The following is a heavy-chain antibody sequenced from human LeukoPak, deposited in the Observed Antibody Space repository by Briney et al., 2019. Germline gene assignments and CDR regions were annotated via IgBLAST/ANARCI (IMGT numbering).Heavy chain of an antibody. D-gene: IGHD3-10*01. V-gene: IGHV3-48*03. J-gene: IGHJ4*02. Sequence: GGSLRLSCAASGFTISSYEMNWVRQAPGKGLEWVSYISSSGSTIYYADSVKGRFTISRDNAKYSLYLQINSLRAEDTAVYYCAREGVIRGIPFDYWGQGTLVTVSS. CDR1: GFTISSYE. CDR3: AREGVIRGIPFDY. CDR2: ISSSGSTI.